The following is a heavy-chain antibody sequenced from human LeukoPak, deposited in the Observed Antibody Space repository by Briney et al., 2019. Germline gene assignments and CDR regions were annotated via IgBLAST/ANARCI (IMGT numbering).Heavy chain of an antibody. D-gene: IGHD3-22*01. CDR2: ISGSGGST. V-gene: IGHV3-23*01. CDR3: AKDSMIGDYYDSSGSDAFDI. CDR1: GFTFSSYA. J-gene: IGHJ3*02. Sequence: GGSLRLSCAASGFTFSSYAMSWVRQAPGKGLEWVPAISGSGGSTYYADSVKGRFTISRDNSKNTLYLQMNSLRAEDTAVYYCAKDSMIGDYYDSSGSDAFDIWGQGTMVTVSS.